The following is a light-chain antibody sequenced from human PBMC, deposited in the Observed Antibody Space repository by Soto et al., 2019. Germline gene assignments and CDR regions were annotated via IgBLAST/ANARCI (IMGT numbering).Light chain of an antibody. CDR1: SSDVGSYNL. CDR2: EGS. Sequence: QSALTQPASVSGSPGQSITISCTGTSSDVGSYNLVSWYQQHPGKAPKLMIYEGSKRPSGVSNRLSGSKSGNTASLTISGLQAEDEADYYCCSYAGSSTLYVFGTGTKLTVL. V-gene: IGLV2-23*01. J-gene: IGLJ1*01. CDR3: CSYAGSSTLYV.